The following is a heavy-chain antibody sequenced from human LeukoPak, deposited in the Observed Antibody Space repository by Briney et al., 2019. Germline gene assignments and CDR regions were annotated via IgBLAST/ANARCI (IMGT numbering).Heavy chain of an antibody. D-gene: IGHD5-18*01. V-gene: IGHV3-23*01. CDR2: ISGSGGST. J-gene: IGHJ4*02. CDR1: GFTFSSYA. CDR3: AKDSQLWLPSSLDY. Sequence: GGSLRLSCAASGFTFSSYAMSWVRQAPGKGLEWVSAISGSGGSTYYADSVKGRFTISRDNSKNTLYLQMNSLRAEYTAVYYCAKDSQLWLPSSLDYWGQGTLVTVSS.